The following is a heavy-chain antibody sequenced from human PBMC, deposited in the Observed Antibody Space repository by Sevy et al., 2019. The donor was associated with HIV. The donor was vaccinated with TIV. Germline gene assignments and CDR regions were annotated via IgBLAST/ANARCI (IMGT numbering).Heavy chain of an antibody. CDR1: GYTFTTYG. CDR2: ISTYNSIT. V-gene: IGHV1-18*01. D-gene: IGHD6-19*01. J-gene: IGHJ5*02. Sequence: ASVKVSCKASGYTFTTYGITWVRQAPGQGLEWMGWISTYNSITNYAQKFQGRVTMTTDTSTSTAYMELRSLRSDDTAVYYSARSTQVAGRSNWFDPWGQGTLVTFSS. CDR3: ARSTQVAGRSNWFDP.